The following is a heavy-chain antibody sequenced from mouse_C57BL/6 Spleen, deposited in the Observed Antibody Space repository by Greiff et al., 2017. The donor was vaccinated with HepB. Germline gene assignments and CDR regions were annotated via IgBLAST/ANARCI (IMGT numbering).Heavy chain of an antibody. J-gene: IGHJ3*01. CDR3: ARDEDYDSIAY. Sequence: QVQLQQPGAELVRPGSSVKLSCKASGYTFTSYWMHWVKQRPIQGLEWIGNIDPSDSETLYNQKFKDKATLTVDKSSSTAYMQLSSLTSEDSAVYYCARDEDYDSIAYWGQGTLVTVSA. CDR2: IDPSDSET. D-gene: IGHD2-4*01. CDR1: GYTFTSYW. V-gene: IGHV1-52*01.